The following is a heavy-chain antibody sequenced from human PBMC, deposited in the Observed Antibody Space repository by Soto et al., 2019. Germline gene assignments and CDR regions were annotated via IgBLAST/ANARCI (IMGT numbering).Heavy chain of an antibody. CDR3: VRVWLNLAVAIPGY. CDR2: INPGDSDT. CDR1: GYRFTSYW. V-gene: IGHV5-51*01. Sequence: PGESLKISCKGSGYRFTSYWIGWVRQMPGKGLEWMGIINPGDSDTRYSPSFQGQVTISADKSISTAYLQWSSLKASDTAMYYCVRVWLNLAVAIPGYWGQGTLVTVSS. D-gene: IGHD6-19*01. J-gene: IGHJ4*02.